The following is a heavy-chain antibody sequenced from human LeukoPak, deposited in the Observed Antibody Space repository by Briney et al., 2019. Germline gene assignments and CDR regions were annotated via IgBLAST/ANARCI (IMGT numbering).Heavy chain of an antibody. CDR3: ARSLQQQPFDY. CDR1: GLTVSSNY. Sequence: PGGSLRLSCAVSGLTVSSNYMSWVRQAPGKGLEWVSVIYSGGSTYYADSVKGRFTTSRDNSKNTLYLQMNSLRAEDTAVYYCARSLQQQPFDYWGQGTLVTAPS. CDR2: IYSGGST. D-gene: IGHD6-13*01. V-gene: IGHV3-66*01. J-gene: IGHJ4*02.